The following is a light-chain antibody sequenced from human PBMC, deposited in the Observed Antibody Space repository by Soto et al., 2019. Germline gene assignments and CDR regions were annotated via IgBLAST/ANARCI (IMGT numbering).Light chain of an antibody. CDR2: KAS. Sequence: DIQMTQSPSTLSASVGDSVSINCRASQSISAWLAWYQQKPGKAPRLLIYKASTLEIGVPSRFSGSGSGTDFTLTISSLQPEDFATYYCQQLHDYPITFGQGTRLEIK. V-gene: IGKV1-5*03. CDR3: QQLHDYPIT. J-gene: IGKJ5*01. CDR1: QSISAW.